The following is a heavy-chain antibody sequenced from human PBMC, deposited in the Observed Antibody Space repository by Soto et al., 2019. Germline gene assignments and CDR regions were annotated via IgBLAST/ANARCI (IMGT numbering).Heavy chain of an antibody. V-gene: IGHV1-18*04. Sequence: QVQLVQSGAEVKKPGASVKVSCKASGYTFTTYGITWVRQAPGQGLEWMGGISAYSGNTNYAQKLQGRLTVTTDTSKNTAYMDLRSLRSDDTAVYYCARVVKAGDYGDYGRYYFDYWGHGTLVTVSS. J-gene: IGHJ4*01. CDR3: ARVVKAGDYGDYGRYYFDY. D-gene: IGHD4-17*01. CDR2: ISAYSGNT. CDR1: GYTFTTYG.